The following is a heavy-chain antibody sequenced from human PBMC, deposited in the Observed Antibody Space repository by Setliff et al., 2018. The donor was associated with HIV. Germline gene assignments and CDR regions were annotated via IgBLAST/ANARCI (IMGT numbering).Heavy chain of an antibody. V-gene: IGHV4-39*01. D-gene: IGHD2-15*01. J-gene: IGHJ4*02. CDR2: VYYSGST. CDR3: SRAPRFHKGGFDI. CDR1: SGSISSTTHY. Sequence: PSETLSLTCTVSSGSISSTTHYWGWVRQPPGKGLEWIGSVYYSGSTYYSPSLTSRVTISVDTSKNQFSLKLTSVTAADTAIYYCSRAPRFHKGGFDIWGQGIAVTVSS.